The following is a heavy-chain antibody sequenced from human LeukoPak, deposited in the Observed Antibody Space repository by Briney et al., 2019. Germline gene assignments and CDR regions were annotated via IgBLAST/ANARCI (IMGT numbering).Heavy chain of an antibody. CDR2: ISGIGGST. D-gene: IGHD3-22*01. CDR3: AKQSSYYYDSSGYYYDGDWFDP. V-gene: IGHV3-23*01. CDR1: GFTFSSYA. Sequence: GGSLRLSCAASGFTFSSYAMSWVRQAPGKGLEWVSAISGIGGSTYYADSVKGRFTISRDNSKNTLYLQMNSLRAEDTDVYYCAKQSSYYYDSSGYYYDGDWFDPWGQGTLVTVSS. J-gene: IGHJ5*02.